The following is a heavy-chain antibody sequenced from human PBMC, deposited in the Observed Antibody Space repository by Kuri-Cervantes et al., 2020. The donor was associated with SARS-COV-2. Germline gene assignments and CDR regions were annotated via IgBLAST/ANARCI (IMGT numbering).Heavy chain of an antibody. CDR2: TSYDGSTK. CDR1: GFTFNNYA. D-gene: IGHD2-21*01. V-gene: IGHV3-30-3*01. Sequence: GGSLRLSCAASGFTFNNYAMHWVRQTPGEGLEWVAITSYDGSTKYYADSVKGRFTISRDNSKNTLYLQMSNLRGEDTAVYFCARGRVGVQDFWGQGTLVTVSS. CDR3: ARGRVGVQDF. J-gene: IGHJ4*02.